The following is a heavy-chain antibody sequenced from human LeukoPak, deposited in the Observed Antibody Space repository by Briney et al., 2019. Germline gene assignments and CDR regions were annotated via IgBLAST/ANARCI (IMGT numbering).Heavy chain of an antibody. CDR3: ARDHIRWNRYSYGYGPDY. J-gene: IGHJ4*02. CDR1: GFTFSGYD. D-gene: IGHD5-18*01. CDR2: ISSSGSTI. Sequence: GGSLRLSCAASGFTFSGYDMSWIRQAPGKGLEWVSYISSSGSTIYYADSVKGRFTISRDNAKNSLHLQMNTLRAEDTAVYYCARDHIRWNRYSYGYGPDYWGQGTLVTVSS. V-gene: IGHV3-11*01.